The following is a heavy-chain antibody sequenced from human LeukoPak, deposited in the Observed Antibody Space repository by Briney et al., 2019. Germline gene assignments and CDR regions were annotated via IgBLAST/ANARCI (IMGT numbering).Heavy chain of an antibody. V-gene: IGHV2-5*01. CDR3: AHSPAGGVVTDLYFDY. CDR1: GFSLSTSGVG. D-gene: IGHD3-3*01. Sequence: SGPTLVNPTQTLTLTCTFSGFSLSTSGVGVGWIRQPPGKALEWLALIYWNDDKRYSPSLKSRLTITTDTSKNQVVLTMTNMDPVDTATYYCAHSPAGGVVTDLYFDYWGQGTLVTVSS. CDR2: IYWNDDK. J-gene: IGHJ4*02.